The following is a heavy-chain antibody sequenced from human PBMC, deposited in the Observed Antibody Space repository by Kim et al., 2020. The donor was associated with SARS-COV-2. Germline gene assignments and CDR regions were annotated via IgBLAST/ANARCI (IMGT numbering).Heavy chain of an antibody. V-gene: IGHV5-51*01. CDR2: IYPGDSDT. CDR1: GYSFTNYW. J-gene: IGHJ3*02. CDR3: ARPATSRTLGAFDI. Sequence: GESLKISCRGSGYSFTNYWIAGVRQMPGKGLEWMVIIYPGDSDTRYSPSFQGQVTISADKSVSTAYLQWRNLKSSDTAMYYCARPATSRTLGAFDIWGQGTMVTVS.